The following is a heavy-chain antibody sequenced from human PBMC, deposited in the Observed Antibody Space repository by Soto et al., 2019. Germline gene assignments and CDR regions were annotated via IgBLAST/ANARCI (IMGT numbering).Heavy chain of an antibody. CDR2: INHSGST. CDR3: ASLLYWRYCSSTSCYNRKYYYYGMDV. J-gene: IGHJ6*02. V-gene: IGHV4-34*01. CDR1: GGSISSGYY. Sequence: SETLSLTCAVSGGSISSGYYWSWIRQPPGKGLEWIGEINHSGSTNYNPSLKSRVTISVDTSKSQFSLKLSSVTAADTAVYYCASLLYWRYCSSTSCYNRKYYYYGMDVWGQGTTVTVSS. D-gene: IGHD2-2*02.